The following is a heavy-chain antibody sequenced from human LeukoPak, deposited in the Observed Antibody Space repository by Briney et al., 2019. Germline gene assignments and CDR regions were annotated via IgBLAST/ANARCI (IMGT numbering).Heavy chain of an antibody. D-gene: IGHD3-22*01. Sequence: ASVKVSCKASGYSLTAYYIHWVRQAPGQGLEWMGWINPSSGGTNYAQKFQGWVTMTRDTSISTAYMELSRLRSDDTAVYYCARARDSSGYDYWGQGTLVTVSS. CDR1: GYSLTAYY. CDR2: INPSSGGT. J-gene: IGHJ4*02. CDR3: ARARDSSGYDY. V-gene: IGHV1-2*04.